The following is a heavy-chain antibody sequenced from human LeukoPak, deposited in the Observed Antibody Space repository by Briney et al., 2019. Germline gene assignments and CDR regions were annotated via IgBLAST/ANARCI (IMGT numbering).Heavy chain of an antibody. V-gene: IGHV4-34*01. D-gene: IGHD4-17*01. Sequence: SETLSLTCAVAGRSLRGHYWRWIRQSPGKGLEWIGEIHHDGRTKYRPSLQNRISIFLDTSKNEVSLRLTHVTAADTAMYFCARTPVPHAFGDTVNAYDVWGQGTMVIVSS. CDR2: IHHDGRT. J-gene: IGHJ3*01. CDR1: GRSLRGHY. CDR3: ARTPVPHAFGDTVNAYDV.